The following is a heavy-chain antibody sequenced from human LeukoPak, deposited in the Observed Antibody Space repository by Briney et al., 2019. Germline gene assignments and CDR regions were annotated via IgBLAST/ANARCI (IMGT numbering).Heavy chain of an antibody. V-gene: IGHV3-7*01. J-gene: IGHJ4*02. Sequence: GGSLRLSCAASGFTFSSYWMSWVRQAPGKGLEWVANIKQDGSEKYYVDSVKGRFTISRDNAKNSLYLQMNSLRAEDTAVYYCARGAWGSGSYFRYWGQGTLVIVSS. CDR3: ARGAWGSGSYFRY. CDR1: GFTFSSYW. D-gene: IGHD1-26*01. CDR2: IKQDGSEK.